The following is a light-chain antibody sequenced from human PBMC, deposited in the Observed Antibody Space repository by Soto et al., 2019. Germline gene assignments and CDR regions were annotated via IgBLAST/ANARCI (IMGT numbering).Light chain of an antibody. V-gene: IGLV1-44*01. CDR2: SNN. CDR1: SSNIGSNT. J-gene: IGLJ3*02. Sequence: QSVLTQPPSASGTPGQRVTISCSGSSSNIGSNTVNWYQQLPGTAPKLLIYSNNQRPSGVPDRYPGSKSGTSASLAISGLQYEDEADYYCPAWDDSLNGWVFGGGTKLTVL. CDR3: PAWDDSLNGWV.